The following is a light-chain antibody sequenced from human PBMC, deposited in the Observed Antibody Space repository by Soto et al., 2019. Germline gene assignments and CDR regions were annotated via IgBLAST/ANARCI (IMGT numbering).Light chain of an antibody. CDR2: DTS. V-gene: IGKV1-39*01. CDR1: QSISSY. Sequence: DIQMTQSPSSLSASVGDRVTITCRASQSISSYLNWYQQKPGKAPKLLIYDTSSLQSGVPSRFTGSGSGTDFTLTISSLQPEDFATYYCQQSYTIPITFGQGTRLQIK. J-gene: IGKJ5*01. CDR3: QQSYTIPIT.